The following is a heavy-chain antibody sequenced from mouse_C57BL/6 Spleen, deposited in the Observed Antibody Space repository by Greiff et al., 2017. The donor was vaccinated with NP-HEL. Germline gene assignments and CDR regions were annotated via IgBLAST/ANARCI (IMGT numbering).Heavy chain of an antibody. J-gene: IGHJ3*01. V-gene: IGHV1-7*01. CDR2: INPSSGYT. D-gene: IGHD2-3*01. Sequence: VQLQQSGAELAKPGASVKLSCKASGYTFTSYWMHWVKQRPGQGLEWIGYINPSSGYTKYNQKFKDKATLTADKSSSTAYMQLSSLTYEDSAVYYCASLYDGYSAWFAYWGQRTLVTVSA. CDR3: ASLYDGYSAWFAY. CDR1: GYTFTSYW.